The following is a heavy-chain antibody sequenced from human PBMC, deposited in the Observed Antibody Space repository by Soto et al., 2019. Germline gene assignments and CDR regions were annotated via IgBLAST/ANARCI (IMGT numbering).Heavy chain of an antibody. V-gene: IGHV1-69*08. Sequence: QVQLVQSGAEVKKPGSSVRVSCKASGGTFSTYTISWVRQAPGQGLEWMGRIIPIVDRANYAQKFQGRVTITADKSTSTAYMELSSLTSDDTAVYYCARDLAITVPAPMGYWGQGTLVTVSS. J-gene: IGHJ4*02. CDR2: IIPIVDRA. CDR3: ARDLAITVPAPMGY. D-gene: IGHD2-2*01. CDR1: GGTFSTYT.